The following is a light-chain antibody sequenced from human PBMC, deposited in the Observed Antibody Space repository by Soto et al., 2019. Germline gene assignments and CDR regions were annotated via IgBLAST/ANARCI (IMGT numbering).Light chain of an antibody. J-gene: IGKJ2*01. CDR2: AAP. V-gene: IGKV1-9*01. CDR1: QGISSY. Sequence: DIQLTQSPSFLSASVGDRVTITCRASQGISSYLAWYQQKPGKAPNLLIYAAPTLQSGVPSRFSGSGSGTEFTLTISSLQPEDFAAYYCQQLNSYPYTFGQGTKLEIK. CDR3: QQLNSYPYT.